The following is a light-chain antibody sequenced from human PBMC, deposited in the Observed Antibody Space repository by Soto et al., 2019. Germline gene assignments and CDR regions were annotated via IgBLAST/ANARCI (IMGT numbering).Light chain of an antibody. J-gene: IGKJ2*01. V-gene: IGKV1-5*01. CDR1: QIMYTW. CDR3: QDYNGY. CDR2: DAT. Sequence: DIRMTQSPSTLSASVGDRVTITCRASQIMYTWLAWYQQKPGKAPKVLIYDATTLESGVPSRFSGSGSGTEFTLTIGSLQPDDFATYYCQDYNGYFGQGTKVDI.